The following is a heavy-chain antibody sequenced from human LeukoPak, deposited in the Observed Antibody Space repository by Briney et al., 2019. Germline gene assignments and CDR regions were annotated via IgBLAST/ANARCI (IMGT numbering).Heavy chain of an antibody. Sequence: GGSLRLSCAASGFTFSDYYMSWIRQAPGKGLEWVSYISSSSYTNYADSVKGRFTISRDNAKSSLYLQMNSLRAEDTAVYYCARNRDGYLPFDYWGQGTLVTVSS. CDR1: GFTFSDYY. CDR3: ARNRDGYLPFDY. D-gene: IGHD5-24*01. V-gene: IGHV3-11*06. CDR2: ISSSSYT. J-gene: IGHJ4*02.